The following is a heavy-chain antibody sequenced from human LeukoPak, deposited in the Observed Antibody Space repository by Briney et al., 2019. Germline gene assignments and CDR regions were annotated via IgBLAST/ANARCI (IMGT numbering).Heavy chain of an antibody. J-gene: IGHJ4*02. V-gene: IGHV3-21*01. CDR2: ITRSSNFI. Sequence: GGSLRLSCTASGFTFGDYAMSWVRQAPGKGLEWVSSITRSSNFIYYADSVKGRFTISRDNAKNSLYLQMNSLRVEDTAVYYCARDRYDSSGYYCISDYWGQGTLVTVSS. CDR3: ARDRYDSSGYYCISDY. CDR1: GFTFGDYA. D-gene: IGHD3-22*01.